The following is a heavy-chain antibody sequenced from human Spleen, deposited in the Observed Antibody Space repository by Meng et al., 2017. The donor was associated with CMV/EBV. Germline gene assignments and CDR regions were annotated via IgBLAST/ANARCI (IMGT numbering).Heavy chain of an antibody. J-gene: IGHJ5*02. CDR1: WDRVSSNRAA. Sequence: QHQHAGAGLVKTAETLAPIGGISWDRVSSNRAAWNWSRQAPSRGSGWVGRTHYKAKRDNAYAVSVKRRITTNPGAAETQCARQLNSVTPADTAVYYCARPGGRGASGWFDPWGQGTLVTVSS. CDR2: THYKAKRDN. V-gene: IGHV6-1*01. D-gene: IGHD2-15*01. CDR3: ARPGGRGASGWFDP.